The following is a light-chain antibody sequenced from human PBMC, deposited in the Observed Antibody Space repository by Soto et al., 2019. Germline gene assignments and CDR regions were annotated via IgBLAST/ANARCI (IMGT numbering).Light chain of an antibody. CDR3: QQYGSSGT. CDR1: QTVSIY. J-gene: IGKJ1*01. V-gene: IGKV3-20*01. CDR2: GAS. Sequence: EIVLTQSPGTLSLSPGERATLSCRASQTVSIYLAWYQQKPGQAPRLLIYGASNRATGIPDRFSGSGSGPDFTLTISRLEPEDFAVYYCQQYGSSGTFGQGTKVDI.